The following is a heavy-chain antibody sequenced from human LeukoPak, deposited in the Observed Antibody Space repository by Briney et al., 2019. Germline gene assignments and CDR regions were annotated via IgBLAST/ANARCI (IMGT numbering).Heavy chain of an antibody. CDR1: GGSISSYY. V-gene: IGHV4-59*01. CDR2: ICYSGST. D-gene: IGHD3-10*01. Sequence: AETLSLTCTVSGGSISSYYWSWIRQPPGKGLEWIGYICYSGSTNYNPSLKSRVTISVDTSKNQFSLKLSSVTAADTAVYYCAISGSGSYSLYYYYYGMDVWGKGTTVTVSS. CDR3: AISGSGSYSLYYYYYGMDV. J-gene: IGHJ6*04.